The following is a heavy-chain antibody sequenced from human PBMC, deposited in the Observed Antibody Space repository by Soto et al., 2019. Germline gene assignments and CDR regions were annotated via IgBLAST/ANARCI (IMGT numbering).Heavy chain of an antibody. D-gene: IGHD3-10*01. CDR2: IIPIFGTA. CDR1: GGTFSSYA. CDR3: ARERGPETDYYYYGMDV. V-gene: IGHV1-69*13. Sequence: ASVKVSCNASGGTFSSYAISWVRQAPGQGLEWMGGIIPIFGTANYAQKFQGRVTITADESTSTAYMELSSLRSEDTAVYYCARERGPETDYYYYGMDVWGQGTTVTVSS. J-gene: IGHJ6*02.